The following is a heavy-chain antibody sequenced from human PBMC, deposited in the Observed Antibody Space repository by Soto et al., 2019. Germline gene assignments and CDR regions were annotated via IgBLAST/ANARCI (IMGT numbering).Heavy chain of an antibody. CDR3: ARDPKSGNQKLYFDY. Sequence: EVQLVESGGNLVQPGGSLRLSCVASGFSFRSYSMNWVRQAPGKGPEWVAYVSGSDNTQYYADSVKGRFTISRDNAMQSLYLQLNSLRDEDTAVYYCARDPKSGNQKLYFDYWGQGALVTVSS. D-gene: IGHD1-26*01. CDR2: VSGSDNTQ. CDR1: GFSFRSYS. J-gene: IGHJ4*02. V-gene: IGHV3-48*02.